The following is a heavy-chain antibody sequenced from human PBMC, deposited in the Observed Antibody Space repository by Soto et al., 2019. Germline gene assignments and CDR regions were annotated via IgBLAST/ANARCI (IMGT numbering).Heavy chain of an antibody. D-gene: IGHD6-13*01. CDR3: ARVKGGSSWPHDY. Sequence: PSETLSLTCAVYGGSFSGHYWSWIRQPPGKGLEWIGEINHSGSTNYNPSLKSRVTISVDTSKNQFSLKLSSVTAADTAVYYCARVKGGSSWPHDYWGQGTLVTVSS. V-gene: IGHV4-34*01. J-gene: IGHJ4*02. CDR2: INHSGST. CDR1: GGSFSGHY.